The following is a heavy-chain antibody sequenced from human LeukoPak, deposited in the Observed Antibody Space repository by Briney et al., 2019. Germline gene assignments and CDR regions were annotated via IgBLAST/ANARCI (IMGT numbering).Heavy chain of an antibody. CDR3: ATDQRYAFDY. CDR1: GFDFSSYS. D-gene: IGHD3-9*01. CDR2: IRTTAEGAKYA. Sequence: GGSLRLSCATSGFDFSSYSMNWVRQAPGKGLEWISNIRTTAEGAKYAYYADSVKGRVTISRDDGKNTLYLHMNSLRDDDTAVYYCATDQRYAFDYWGQGILVTVSS. V-gene: IGHV3-48*02. J-gene: IGHJ4*02.